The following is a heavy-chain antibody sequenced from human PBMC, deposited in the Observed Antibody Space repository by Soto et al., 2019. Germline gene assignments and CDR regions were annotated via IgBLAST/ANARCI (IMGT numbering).Heavy chain of an antibody. D-gene: IGHD6-19*01. V-gene: IGHV4-59*08. CDR1: GDSISSYY. Sequence: HVQLQESGPGLVKPSETLFLICTVSGDSISSYYWSWIRQPPGKGLEWIGFIYYTGSTNYNPSLKSRVTILVDTSKNQLSLKLSSVTAADTAVYYCARRAGAVPGRIDFWGQGTLVTVSS. CDR2: IYYTGST. CDR3: ARRAGAVPGRIDF. J-gene: IGHJ4*02.